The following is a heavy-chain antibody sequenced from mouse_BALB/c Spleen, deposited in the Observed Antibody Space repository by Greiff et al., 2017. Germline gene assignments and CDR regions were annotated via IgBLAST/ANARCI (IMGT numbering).Heavy chain of an antibody. D-gene: IGHD1-1*01. CDR2: INPYNDGT. CDR1: GYTFTSYV. J-gene: IGHJ1*01. CDR3: AREGDYYYGSSYWYFDV. V-gene: IGHV1-14*01. Sequence: LVESGPELVKPGASVKMSCKASGYTFTSYVMHWVKQKPGQGLEWIGYINPYNDGTKYNEKFKGKATLTSDKSSSTAYMELSSLTSEDSAVYYCAREGDYYYGSSYWYFDVWGAGTTVTVSS.